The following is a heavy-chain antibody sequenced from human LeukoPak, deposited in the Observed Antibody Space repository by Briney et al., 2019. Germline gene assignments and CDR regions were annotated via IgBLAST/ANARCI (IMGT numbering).Heavy chain of an antibody. CDR3: AREVSTFPLRLYYFDY. CDR2: INHSVNP. V-gene: IGHV4-34*01. J-gene: IGHJ4*02. D-gene: IGHD4-17*01. CDR1: GGSFSGYY. Sequence: PSETLSLTCAVYGGSFSGYYWSWIRQPPGKGLEWIGEINHSVNPNYNLSLKSRVTISVETYKNKFSLKLSCVTAADTAVYYCAREVSTFPLRLYYFDYWGQGTLVTVSS.